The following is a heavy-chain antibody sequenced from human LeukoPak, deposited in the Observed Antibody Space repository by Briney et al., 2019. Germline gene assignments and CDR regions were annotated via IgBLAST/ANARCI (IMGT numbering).Heavy chain of an antibody. D-gene: IGHD3-10*01. CDR1: GLTVSRHY. Sequence: GGSLRLSCVASGLTVSRHYMTWVRQAPGKGLEWVSSISDGGGGTYYADSVKGRFTISRDNSKNTPYLLMNSLRAEDTAIYYCANRGKYYFDYWGQGTLVTVSS. CDR2: ISDGGGGT. V-gene: IGHV3-23*01. CDR3: ANRGKYYFDY. J-gene: IGHJ4*02.